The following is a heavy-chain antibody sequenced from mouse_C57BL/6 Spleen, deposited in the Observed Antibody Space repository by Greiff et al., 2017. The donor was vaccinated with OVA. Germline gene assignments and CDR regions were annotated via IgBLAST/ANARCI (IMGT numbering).Heavy chain of an antibody. CDR1: GYAFSSYW. V-gene: IGHV1-80*01. Sequence: QVQLQQSGAELVKPGASVKISCKASGYAFSSYWMNWVKQRPGKGLEWIGQIYPGDGDTNYNGKFKGKATLTEDKSSSTAYMQLSSLTSEDSAVYFCARFYGSSWYFDVWGTGTTVTVSS. CDR3: ARFYGSSWYFDV. J-gene: IGHJ1*03. CDR2: IYPGDGDT. D-gene: IGHD1-1*01.